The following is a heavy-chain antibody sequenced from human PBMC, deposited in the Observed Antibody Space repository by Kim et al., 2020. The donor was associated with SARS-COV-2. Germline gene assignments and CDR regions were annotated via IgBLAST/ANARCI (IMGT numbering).Heavy chain of an antibody. CDR1: GGSISSSSYY. D-gene: IGHD2-15*01. Sequence: LSLTCTVSGGSISSSSYYWGWIRQPPGKGLEWIGSIYYSGSTYYNPSLKSRVTISVDTSKNQFSLKLSSVTAADTAVYYCARLPHCSGGSCYSDYY. V-gene: IGHV4-39*01. J-gene: IGHJ6*03. CDR3: ARLPHCSGGSCYSDYY. CDR2: IYYSGST.